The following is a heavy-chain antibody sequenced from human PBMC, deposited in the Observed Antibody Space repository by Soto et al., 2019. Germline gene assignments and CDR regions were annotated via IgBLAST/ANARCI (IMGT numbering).Heavy chain of an antibody. D-gene: IGHD3-10*01. Sequence: GGSLRLSCAASGFTFSSYAMTWVRQAPGKGLEWVSGISASGGSTYYADSVKGRFTISRDNSKNTLYLQMNSLRAEDTAVFYCVKGKQIPLVRGVIIRFSDFWGQGTQVTVSS. J-gene: IGHJ4*02. CDR1: GFTFSSYA. V-gene: IGHV3-23*01. CDR2: ISASGGST. CDR3: VKGKQIPLVRGVIIRFSDF.